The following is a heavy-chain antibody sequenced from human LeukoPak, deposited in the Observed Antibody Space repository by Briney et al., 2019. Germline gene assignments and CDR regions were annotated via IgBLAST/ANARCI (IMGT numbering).Heavy chain of an antibody. J-gene: IGHJ4*02. Sequence: ASVKVSCKASGYTFTSYYMHWVRQAPGQGLEWMGIINPSGGSTSYAQKFQGRVTMTRDTSTSTVYMELRSLRSDDTAVYYCARDPPSLIAAAGEAFFDYWGQGTLVTVSS. CDR1: GYTFTSYY. CDR2: INPSGGST. CDR3: ARDPPSLIAAAGEAFFDY. D-gene: IGHD6-13*01. V-gene: IGHV1-46*01.